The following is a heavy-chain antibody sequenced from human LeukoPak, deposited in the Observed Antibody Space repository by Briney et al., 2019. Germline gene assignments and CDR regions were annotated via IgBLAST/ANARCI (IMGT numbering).Heavy chain of an antibody. CDR2: ISSSSSTI. V-gene: IGHV3-11*04. Sequence: GGSLRLSCAASGFTFSDYYMSWIRQAPGKGLEWVSYISSSSSTIYYADSVKGRFTISRDNAKNSLYLQMNSLRAEDTAVYYCARDLVATIRVTAIHHFDYWGQGTLVTVSS. CDR1: GFTFSDYY. CDR3: ARDLVATIRVTAIHHFDY. J-gene: IGHJ4*02. D-gene: IGHD2-21*02.